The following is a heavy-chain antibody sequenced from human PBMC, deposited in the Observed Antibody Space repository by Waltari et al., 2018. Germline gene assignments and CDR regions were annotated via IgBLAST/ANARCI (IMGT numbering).Heavy chain of an antibody. CDR1: GFTFNIHW. CDR3: ARVLWGWPLDS. V-gene: IGHV3-7*01. Sequence: EVQLVESGGGLVQPGGSLRLSCAASGFTFNIHWMTWVRQAPGKGLGWVANIRQDGGEIYYVDSVKGRFTISRDNAKNSVFLQMNSLRAEDTAVYYCARVLWGWPLDSWGQGTLVTVSS. D-gene: IGHD7-27*01. J-gene: IGHJ4*02. CDR2: IRQDGGEI.